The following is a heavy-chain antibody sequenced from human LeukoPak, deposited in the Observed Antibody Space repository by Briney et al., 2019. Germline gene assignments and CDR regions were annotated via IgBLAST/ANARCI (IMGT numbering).Heavy chain of an antibody. D-gene: IGHD6-13*01. CDR1: GGSIRSGNDY. Sequence: SETLSLTCIVSGGSIRSGNDYWGWIRQPPGKGLEWIGSIYYTGSTNSNPSLKSRLTMSVDTSKNQFSLKLTSLTAADTAVYYCAGGSSWYNWNDPWGQGTLVTVSS. J-gene: IGHJ5*02. CDR3: AGGSSWYNWNDP. V-gene: IGHV4-39*01. CDR2: IYYTGST.